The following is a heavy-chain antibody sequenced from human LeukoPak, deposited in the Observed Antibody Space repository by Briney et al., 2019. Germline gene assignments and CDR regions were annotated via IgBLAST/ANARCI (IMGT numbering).Heavy chain of an antibody. V-gene: IGHV4-39*01. Sequence: PSETLSLTCTVSGDSISSSPYYWGWIRQPPGKELEWTGKISRSVGTHYNPSLESRVTISIDMSKNQFSLKLNSVTAADTAVYYCARLSSNGATYFDYGGQGTLVTVSS. D-gene: IGHD6-13*01. J-gene: IGHJ4*02. CDR2: ISRSVGT. CDR3: ARLSSNGATYFDY. CDR1: GDSISSSPYY.